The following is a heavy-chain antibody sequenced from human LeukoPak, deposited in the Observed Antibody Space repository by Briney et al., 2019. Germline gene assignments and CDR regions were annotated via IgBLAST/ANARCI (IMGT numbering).Heavy chain of an antibody. CDR1: GYTFTSYY. D-gene: IGHD3-9*01. V-gene: IGHV1-46*01. CDR3: ARGFALRYFDWLPSFDY. CDR2: INPSGGST. Sequence: ASVKVSCKASGYTFTSYYMHWVRQAPGRGLGWMGIINPSGGSTSYAQKFQGRVTMTWDTSTSTVYMELSSLRSEDTAVYYCARGFALRYFDWLPSFDYWGQGTLVTVSS. J-gene: IGHJ4*02.